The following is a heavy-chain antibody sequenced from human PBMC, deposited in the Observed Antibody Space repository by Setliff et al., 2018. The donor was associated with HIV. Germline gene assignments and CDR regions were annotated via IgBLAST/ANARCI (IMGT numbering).Heavy chain of an antibody. D-gene: IGHD1-26*01. CDR3: ARELVGATLAYFDY. V-gene: IGHV4-59*02. CDR2: FFYSGST. Sequence: SETLSLTCAVSGDSVSGYYWSWIRQPSGKALEWIGSFFYSGSTSYNSSLKSRVSMSVDTSKNQFSLRLSSVTAADTAVYYCARELVGATLAYFDYWGQGTLVTVSS. CDR1: GDSVSGYY. J-gene: IGHJ4*02.